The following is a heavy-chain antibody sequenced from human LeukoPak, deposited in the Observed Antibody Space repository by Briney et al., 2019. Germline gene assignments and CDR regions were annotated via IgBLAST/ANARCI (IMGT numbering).Heavy chain of an antibody. D-gene: IGHD5-12*01. Sequence: KTGGSLRLSCAASGFTFSSYSMNWVRQAPGKGLEWVSSISSSSSYIYYADSVKGRFTISRDNAKNSLYLQMNSLRAEETAVYYCARDNNYSGYDSFFDYWGQGTLVTVSS. CDR3: ARDNNYSGYDSFFDY. V-gene: IGHV3-21*01. CDR2: ISSSSSYI. CDR1: GFTFSSYS. J-gene: IGHJ4*02.